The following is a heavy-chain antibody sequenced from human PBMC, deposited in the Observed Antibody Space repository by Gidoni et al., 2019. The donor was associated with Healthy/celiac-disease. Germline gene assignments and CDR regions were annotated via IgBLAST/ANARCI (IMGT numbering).Heavy chain of an antibody. CDR3: ARWGRNYYDSSGPDY. CDR1: GGSFSGYY. D-gene: IGHD3-22*01. V-gene: IGHV4-34*01. Sequence: QVQLQQWGAGLLKPSETLSLTCAVYGGSFSGYYWSWIRQPPGKGLEWIGEINHSGSTNYNPSLKSRVTISVDTSKNQFSLKLSSVTAADTAVYYCARWGRNYYDSSGPDYWGQGTLVTVSS. J-gene: IGHJ4*02. CDR2: INHSGST.